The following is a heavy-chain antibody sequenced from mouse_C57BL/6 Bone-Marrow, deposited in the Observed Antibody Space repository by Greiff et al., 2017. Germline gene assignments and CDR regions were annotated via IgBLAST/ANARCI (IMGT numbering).Heavy chain of an antibody. V-gene: IGHV5-16*01. D-gene: IGHD3-3*01. Sequence: EVKLLESEGGLVQPGSSMKLSCTASGFAFSDSYMAWVRQVPEKGLEWVANINYDGSSTYYLDSLKSRFIISRDNAKNILYLQLSSLQSEDTATYYCARDRASKGGPTDYWGQGHSTTVTS. J-gene: IGHJ4*01. CDR2: INYDGSST. CDR1: GFAFSDSY. CDR3: ARDRASKGGPTDY.